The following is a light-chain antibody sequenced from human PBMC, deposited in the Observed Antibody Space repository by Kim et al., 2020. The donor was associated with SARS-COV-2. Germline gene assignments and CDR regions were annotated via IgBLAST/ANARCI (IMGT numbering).Light chain of an antibody. Sequence: ASVGDRVTITCQASQDISNYLNWYQQKPGKAPELLIYDASNLETGVPSRFSGSGSETDFTFTISSLQPEDIATYYCQQYDNLPITFGQGTRLEIK. CDR3: QQYDNLPIT. CDR2: DAS. CDR1: QDISNY. V-gene: IGKV1-33*01. J-gene: IGKJ5*01.